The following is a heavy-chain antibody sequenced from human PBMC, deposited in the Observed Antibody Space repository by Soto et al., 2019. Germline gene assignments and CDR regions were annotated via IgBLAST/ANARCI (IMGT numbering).Heavy chain of an antibody. V-gene: IGHV3-21*01. Sequence: EVQLVESGGGLVKPGRSLRLSCVASGFTFSGYSINWVRQAPGKGLEWVSYISGPSIYIYYADSVKGRFTISRDNAKSAVYLQMNSLRAEDTAVYYCARGFRNGFNVWGQGTTVSVSS. D-gene: IGHD2-8*01. CDR2: ISGPSIYI. CDR3: ARGFRNGFNV. J-gene: IGHJ6*02. CDR1: GFTFSGYS.